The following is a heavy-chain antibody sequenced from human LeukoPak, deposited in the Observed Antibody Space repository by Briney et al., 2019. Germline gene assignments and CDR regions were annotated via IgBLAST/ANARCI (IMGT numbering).Heavy chain of an antibody. CDR3: ARDRISSWYWDYYYGMDV. D-gene: IGHD6-13*01. V-gene: IGHV3-30*04. CDR2: ISYDGSNK. CDR1: GFTFSSYA. Sequence: GGSLRLSCAASGFTFSSYAMHWVRQAPGKGLEWVAVISYDGSNKYYADSVKGRFTISRDNSKNTPYLQMNSLRAEDTAVYYCARDRISSWYWDYYYGMDVWGQGTTVTVSS. J-gene: IGHJ6*02.